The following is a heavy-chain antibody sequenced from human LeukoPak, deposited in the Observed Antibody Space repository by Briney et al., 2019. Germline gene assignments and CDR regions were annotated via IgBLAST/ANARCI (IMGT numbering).Heavy chain of an antibody. CDR1: GGSISSYY. CDR2: IYYSGST. J-gene: IGHJ4*02. CDR3: ARALYDSSGPFDY. V-gene: IGHV4-59*01. Sequence: SETLSLTCTVSGGSISSYYWSWIRQPPGKGLEWIGYIYYSGSTNYNPSLKSRVTISVDTSKNQFSLKLSSVTAADTAVYYCARALYDSSGPFDYWGQGTLVTVSS. D-gene: IGHD3-22*01.